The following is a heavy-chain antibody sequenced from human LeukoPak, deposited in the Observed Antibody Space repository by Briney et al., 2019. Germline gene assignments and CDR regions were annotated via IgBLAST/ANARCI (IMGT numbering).Heavy chain of an antibody. CDR1: RFIFSNYW. D-gene: IGHD6-19*01. Sequence: GGSLRLSCAASRFIFSNYWMRWVRQAPGKGLEWVSAISGSGGSTYYADSVKGRFTISRDNSKNTLYLQMNSLRAEDTAVYYCAKDLRSGWYEVDAFDIWGQGTMVTVSS. CDR3: AKDLRSGWYEVDAFDI. V-gene: IGHV3-23*01. CDR2: ISGSGGST. J-gene: IGHJ3*02.